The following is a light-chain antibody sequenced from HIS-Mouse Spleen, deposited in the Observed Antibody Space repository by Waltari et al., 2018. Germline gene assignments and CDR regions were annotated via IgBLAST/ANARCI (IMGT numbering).Light chain of an antibody. CDR3: CSYAGSSTWV. J-gene: IGLJ3*02. CDR1: SSDVGSYNL. CDR2: EGS. Sequence: QSALTQPASVSGSPGQSITISCPGTSSDVGSYNLFPWSQQPPGKAPKLRIYEGSKRPSGFSNRFSGSKSGNTASLTISGLQAEDEADYYCCSYAGSSTWVFGGGTKLTVL. V-gene: IGLV2-23*01.